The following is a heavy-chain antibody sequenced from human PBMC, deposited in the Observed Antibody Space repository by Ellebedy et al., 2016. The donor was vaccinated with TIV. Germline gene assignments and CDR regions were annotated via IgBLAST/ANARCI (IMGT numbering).Heavy chain of an antibody. CDR2: IRYDGSDK. D-gene: IGHD3-10*01. Sequence: GESLKISCAASGFSFRSYWMSWVRQAPGKGLEWVTFIRYDGSDKYYADSVKGRFTVSRDNSKNTLNLQMNSLRLEDTAVYYCAKVLFAFGEFESPFDPWGQGTLVTVSS. CDR1: GFSFRSYW. V-gene: IGHV3-30*02. CDR3: AKVLFAFGEFESPFDP. J-gene: IGHJ5*02.